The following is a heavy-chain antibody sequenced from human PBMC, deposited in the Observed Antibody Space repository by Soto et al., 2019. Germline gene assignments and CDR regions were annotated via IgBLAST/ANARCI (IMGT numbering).Heavy chain of an antibody. Sequence: GGSLRLSCGASGFTFSSYWMSWVRQAPGKGLEWVANIKQDGSEKYYVDSVKGRFTISRDNAENSLYLHMNSLRVEDTALYYCAKDYYSDSNGSHFDYWGQGTQVTVSS. J-gene: IGHJ4*02. CDR3: AKDYYSDSNGSHFDY. CDR2: IKQDGSEK. V-gene: IGHV3-7*03. CDR1: GFTFSSYW. D-gene: IGHD3-22*01.